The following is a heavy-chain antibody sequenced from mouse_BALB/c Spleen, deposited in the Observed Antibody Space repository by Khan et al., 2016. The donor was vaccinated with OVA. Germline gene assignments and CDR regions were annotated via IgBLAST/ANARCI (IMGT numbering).Heavy chain of an antibody. CDR2: IWAGGST. Sequence: QVQLKQSGPGLVAPSQSLSVTCTVSGFSLTKYGVHWVRQPPGKGLEWLGVIWAGGSTNYNSALMSRLSIRKDNSRNQVFLKLNGLQTDDTARYYCVIETAYYGSYEAMDYWGQGTSVTISS. V-gene: IGHV2-9*02. D-gene: IGHD2-10*01. CDR1: GFSLTKYG. CDR3: VIETAYYGSYEAMDY. J-gene: IGHJ4*01.